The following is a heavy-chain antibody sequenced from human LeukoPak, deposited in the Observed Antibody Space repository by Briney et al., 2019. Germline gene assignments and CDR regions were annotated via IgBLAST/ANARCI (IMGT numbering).Heavy chain of an antibody. CDR3: ARVGIAARLDGDYSDY. D-gene: IGHD6-6*01. J-gene: IGHJ4*02. Sequence: PGGSLRLSCAASGFTLSSYSMNWVRQAPGKGLEWVSYISSSSSTIYYADSVKGRFTISRDNAKNSLYLQMNSLRDEDTAVYYCARVGIAARLDGDYSDYWGQGTLVTVSS. V-gene: IGHV3-48*02. CDR1: GFTLSSYS. CDR2: ISSSSSTI.